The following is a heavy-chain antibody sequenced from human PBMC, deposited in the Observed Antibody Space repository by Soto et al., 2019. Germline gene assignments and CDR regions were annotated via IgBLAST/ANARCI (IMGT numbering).Heavy chain of an antibody. D-gene: IGHD6-13*01. CDR3: LKWYGQGDV. V-gene: IGHV3-23*04. CDR2: ISGSGGSI. CDR1: GFTFSTYA. J-gene: IGHJ6*02. Sequence: EVQLVESGGGLVQPGGSLRLSCAASGFTFSTYAMNWVRQAPGNGLEWVSAISGSGGSIHYADSVKGRFTISRDNSKNTLYLQIVSLRAEDTAVYHCLKWYGQGDVCGQGSTVTVSS.